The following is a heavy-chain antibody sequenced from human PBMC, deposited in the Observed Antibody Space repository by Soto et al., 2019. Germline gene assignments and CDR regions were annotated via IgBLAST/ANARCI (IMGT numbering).Heavy chain of an antibody. CDR3: EVTTGF. CDR2: VSPENRNA. V-gene: IGHV1-8*01. CDR1: GYTSTEYD. D-gene: IGHD1-1*01. Sequence: QVQVVQSRAEVKKPGASVKVSCKTSGYTSTEYDLNWVRQAPGQGLEYMGWVSPENRNAGYAPQFRGRVSMTTDTSISTAYLELTNLTYEDTAVYYCEVTTGFWGQGTMVTVSS. J-gene: IGHJ4*02.